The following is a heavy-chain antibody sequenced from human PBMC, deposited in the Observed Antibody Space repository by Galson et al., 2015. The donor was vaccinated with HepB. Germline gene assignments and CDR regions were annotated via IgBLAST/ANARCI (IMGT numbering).Heavy chain of an antibody. J-gene: IGHJ5*02. Sequence: SLRLSCAASGFTFSSYGMHWVRQAPGKGLEWVAFIRYDGSNKYYADSVKGRFTISRDNSKNTLYLQMNSLRAEDTAVYYCAKGGERYGSGSYNWFDTWGQGTLFTVSS. CDR2: IRYDGSNK. CDR3: AKGGERYGSGSYNWFDT. V-gene: IGHV3-30*02. D-gene: IGHD3-10*01. CDR1: GFTFSSYG.